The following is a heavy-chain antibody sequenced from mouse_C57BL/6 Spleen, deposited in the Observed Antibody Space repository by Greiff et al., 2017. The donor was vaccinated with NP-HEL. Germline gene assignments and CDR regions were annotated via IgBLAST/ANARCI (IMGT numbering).Heavy chain of an antibody. J-gene: IGHJ1*03. CDR1: GYTFTSYT. CDR3: ARRYYGSSLYWYFDV. CDR2: IAPSDSYT. Sequence: QVQLQQSGAELARPGASVKMSCKASGYTFTSYTMHWVKQRPGQGLEWIGEIAPSDSYTNYNQKFKGKSTLTVDKSSSTAYMQLSSLTSEDSAVYYCARRYYGSSLYWYFDVWGTGTTVTVSS. D-gene: IGHD1-1*01. V-gene: IGHV1-69*01.